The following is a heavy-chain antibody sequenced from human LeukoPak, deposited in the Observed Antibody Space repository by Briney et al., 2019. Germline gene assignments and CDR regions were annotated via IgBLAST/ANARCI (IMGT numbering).Heavy chain of an antibody. D-gene: IGHD1-26*01. V-gene: IGHV4-59*08. Sequence: SETLSLTCTVSGGSISSYYWSWIRQPPGKGLEWIGYIYYSGSTNYNPSLKSRVTISVDTSKNQFSLKLSSVTAADTAAYYCARQRVARRRGYYFDYWGQGTLVTVSS. J-gene: IGHJ4*02. CDR2: IYYSGST. CDR3: ARQRVARRRGYYFDY. CDR1: GGSISSYY.